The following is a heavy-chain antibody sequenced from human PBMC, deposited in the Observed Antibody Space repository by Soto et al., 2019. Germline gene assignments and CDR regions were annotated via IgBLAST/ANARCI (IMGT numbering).Heavy chain of an antibody. V-gene: IGHV4-59*01. D-gene: IGHD3-22*01. CDR1: GGSISSYY. Sequence: LETLSLTCTVSGGSISSYYWSWIRQPPGKGLEWIGYIYYSGSTNYNPSLKSRVTISVDTSKNQFSLKLSSVTAADTAVYYCAGSDSRGYYALPSYFDYWGHGNLVTVSS. CDR3: AGSDSRGYYALPSYFDY. J-gene: IGHJ4*01. CDR2: IYYSGST.